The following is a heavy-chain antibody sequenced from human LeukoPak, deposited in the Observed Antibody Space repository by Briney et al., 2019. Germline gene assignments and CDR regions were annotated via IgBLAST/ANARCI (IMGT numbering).Heavy chain of an antibody. J-gene: IGHJ4*02. CDR3: ARAGTYYDSSGYFAAGFDY. D-gene: IGHD3-22*01. Sequence: PSETLSLTCTVSGGSISSYYWSWIRQPAGKGLEWIGRIYTSGSTNYNPSLKSRVTISVDRSKNQFSLKLSSVTAADTAVYYCARAGTYYDSSGYFAAGFDYWGQGTLVTVSS. CDR1: GGSISSYY. V-gene: IGHV4-4*07. CDR2: IYTSGST.